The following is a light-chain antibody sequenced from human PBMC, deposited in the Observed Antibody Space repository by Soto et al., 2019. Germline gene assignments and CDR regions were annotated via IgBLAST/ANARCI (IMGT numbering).Light chain of an antibody. CDR2: ECS. CDR1: SSDVGSYNF. V-gene: IGLV2-23*03. Sequence: QSALTQPASVSGSPGQSITISCTGTSSDVGSYNFVSWYQQHPGKAPKLMIYECSKRPSGVSNRFSGSKSGNTASLTISGLQAEDEADYYCCSYAGSSTFVVFGGGTKVTVL. J-gene: IGLJ2*01. CDR3: CSYAGSSTFVV.